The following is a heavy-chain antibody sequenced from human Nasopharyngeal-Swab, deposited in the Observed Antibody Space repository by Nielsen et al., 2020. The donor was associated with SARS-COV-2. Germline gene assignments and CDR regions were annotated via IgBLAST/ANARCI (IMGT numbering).Heavy chain of an antibody. CDR1: GGSISSGDYY. D-gene: IGHD7-27*01. V-gene: IGHV4-61*08. CDR3: ARDGGNWGSSYWYFDL. CDR2: IYYSGST. J-gene: IGHJ2*01. Sequence: SETLSLTCTVSGGSISSGDYYWSWIRQPPGKGLEWIGYIYYSGSTNYNPSLKSRVTISVDTSKNQFSLKLSSVTAADTAVYYCARDGGNWGSSYWYFDLWGRGTLVTVSS.